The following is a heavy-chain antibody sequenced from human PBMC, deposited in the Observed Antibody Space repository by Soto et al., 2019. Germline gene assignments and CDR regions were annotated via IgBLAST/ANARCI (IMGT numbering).Heavy chain of an antibody. CDR1: GYTFTSYA. Sequence: GASVKVSCKASGYTFTSYAMHWVRQAPGQRLEWMGWINAGNGNTKYSQKLQGRVTITRDTSASTAYMELNSLRAEDTAVYYCARDRGSSSYYGMDVWGQGTTVTVSS. V-gene: IGHV1-3*01. D-gene: IGHD6-6*01. J-gene: IGHJ6*02. CDR2: INAGNGNT. CDR3: ARDRGSSSYYGMDV.